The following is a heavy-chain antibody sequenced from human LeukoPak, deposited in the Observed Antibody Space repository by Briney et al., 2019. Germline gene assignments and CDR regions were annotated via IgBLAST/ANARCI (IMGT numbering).Heavy chain of an antibody. CDR1: GYTFTSYD. V-gene: IGHV1-8*01. Sequence: ASVKVSCKASGYTFTSYDINWVRQATGQGLEWMGWMNPNSGNTGYAQKLQGRVTMTRNTSISTAYMELSSLRSEDTAVYYCARVEMATITADYWGQGTLVTVSS. CDR2: MNPNSGNT. D-gene: IGHD5-24*01. J-gene: IGHJ4*02. CDR3: ARVEMATITADY.